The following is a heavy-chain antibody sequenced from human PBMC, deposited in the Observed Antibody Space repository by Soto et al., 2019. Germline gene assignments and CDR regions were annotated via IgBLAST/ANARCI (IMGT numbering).Heavy chain of an antibody. CDR1: GYNFATYW. V-gene: IGHV5-51*01. Sequence: PGESLKISCQASGYNFATYWIAWVRQMPGKGLEWMGIIYPGDSDTRYSPSFQGQVTISADKSISTAYLQWSSLKASDTAMYYCARAGNRRLDLAVAEKGWDYWGQGTLVTVSS. CDR2: IYPGDSDT. D-gene: IGHD6-19*01. J-gene: IGHJ4*02. CDR3: ARAGNRRLDLAVAEKGWDY.